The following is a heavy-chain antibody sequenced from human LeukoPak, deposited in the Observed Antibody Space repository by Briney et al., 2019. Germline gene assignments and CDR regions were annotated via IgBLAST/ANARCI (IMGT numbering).Heavy chain of an antibody. J-gene: IGHJ6*03. CDR2: IYVGGTT. CDR1: GFNVSGNY. Sequence: TGGSLRLSCAASGFNVSGNYMSWVRQAPGRGLEWVSLIYVGGTTNYADSVKGRFTISRDNSKNTLYLQMNSLRAEVTAVYYCARRVGSYLYYYYMDVWGKGTTVTVSS. D-gene: IGHD1-26*01. CDR3: ARRVGSYLYYYYMDV. V-gene: IGHV3-66*02.